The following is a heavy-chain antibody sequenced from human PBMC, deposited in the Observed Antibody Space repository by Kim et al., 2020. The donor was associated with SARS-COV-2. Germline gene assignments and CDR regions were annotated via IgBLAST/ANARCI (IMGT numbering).Heavy chain of an antibody. D-gene: IGHD5-18*01. J-gene: IGHJ6*02. V-gene: IGHV3-30*18. CDR2: ISYDGSNK. CDR1: GFTFSSYG. CDR3: AKDLEYSYGNPVFRYYYGMDV. Sequence: GGSLRLSCAASGFTFSSYGMHWVRQAPGKGLEWVAVISYDGSNKYYADSVKGRFTISRDNSKNTLYLQMNSLRAEDTAVYYCAKDLEYSYGNPVFRYYYGMDVWGQGTTVTVSS.